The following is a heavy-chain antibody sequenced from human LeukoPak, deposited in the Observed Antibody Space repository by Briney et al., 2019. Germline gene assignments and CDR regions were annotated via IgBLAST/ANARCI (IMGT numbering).Heavy chain of an antibody. J-gene: IGHJ3*02. CDR2: INPSGGST. D-gene: IGHD2-2*01. CDR1: GYTFTSYY. V-gene: IGHV1-46*01. Sequence: ASVKVSCKASGYTFTSYYMYWVRQAPGQGLEWMGIINPSGGSTSYAQKFQGRVTMTRDTSTSTVYMELSSLRSEDTAVYYCARVIVVVPAAIVGHAFDIWGQGTMVTVSS. CDR3: ARVIVVVPAAIVGHAFDI.